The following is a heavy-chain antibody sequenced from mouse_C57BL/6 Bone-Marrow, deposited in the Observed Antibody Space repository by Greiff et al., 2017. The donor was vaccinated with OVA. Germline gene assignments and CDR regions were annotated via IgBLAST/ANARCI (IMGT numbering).Heavy chain of an antibody. Sequence: DVMLVESGGGLVQPGGSLKLSCAASGFTFSDYYMYWVRQTPEKRLEWVAYISNGGGSTYYPDTVKGRFTISRDNAKNTLYLQMSRLKSEDTAMYYCARHVKGYFDYWGQGTTLTVSS. CDR3: ARHVKGYFDY. CDR2: ISNGGGST. V-gene: IGHV5-12*01. J-gene: IGHJ2*01. CDR1: GFTFSDYY.